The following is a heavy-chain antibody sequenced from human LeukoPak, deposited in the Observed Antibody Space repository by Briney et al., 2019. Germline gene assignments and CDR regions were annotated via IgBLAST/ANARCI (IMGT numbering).Heavy chain of an antibody. J-gene: IGHJ4*02. CDR2: IKEDGTEK. CDR1: GFNISDFW. CDR3: VRESRPGGAMGLYHNFDY. D-gene: IGHD3-16*01. V-gene: IGHV3-7*01. Sequence: GGSRRLSCAASGFNISDFWITWVRQAPGKGLEWVANIKEDGTEKHLVDSVKGRFTISRDNTKNLLYLQMNSLRGDDTATYYCVRESRPGGAMGLYHNFDYWGQGTLVAVSS.